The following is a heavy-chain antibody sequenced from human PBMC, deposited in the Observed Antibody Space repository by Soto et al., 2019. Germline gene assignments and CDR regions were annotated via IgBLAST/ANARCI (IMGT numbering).Heavy chain of an antibody. CDR1: GGSISSYY. Sequence: SETLSLTCTVSGGSISSYYWSWIRQPPGKGLEWIGYIYYSGSTNYNPSLKSRVTISVDTSKNQFSLKLSSVTAADTAVYYCARDGYSYGRPLLYYYYGMDVWGQGTTVTVSS. V-gene: IGHV4-59*01. J-gene: IGHJ6*02. CDR3: ARDGYSYGRPLLYYYYGMDV. D-gene: IGHD5-18*01. CDR2: IYYSGST.